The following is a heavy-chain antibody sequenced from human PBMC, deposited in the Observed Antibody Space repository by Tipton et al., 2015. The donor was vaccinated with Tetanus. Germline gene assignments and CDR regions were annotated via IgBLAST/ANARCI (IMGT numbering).Heavy chain of an antibody. J-gene: IGHJ4*02. CDR1: GFPLSSYE. D-gene: IGHD2-2*01. Sequence: SLRLSCAASGFPLSSYEMNWVRQAPGKGLEWISYISSSDNPIHYADSVKGRFTTSRDNAKNSMYLQMNSLRAEDTAVYYCARPRYCSSTSCYRAFDSWGQGTLVTVSS. CDR3: ARPRYCSSTSCYRAFDS. CDR2: ISSSDNPI. V-gene: IGHV3-48*03.